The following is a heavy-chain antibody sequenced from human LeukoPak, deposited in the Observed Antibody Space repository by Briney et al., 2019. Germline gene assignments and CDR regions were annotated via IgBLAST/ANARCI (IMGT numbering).Heavy chain of an antibody. CDR1: GFTFRNYW. CDR3: VRNLAVAGACFDS. D-gene: IGHD6-19*01. V-gene: IGHV3-7*03. CDR2: IKQDGSDR. Sequence: GGSLRLSCAASGFTFRNYWMSWVRQAPGTGLEWVANIKQDGSDRNYVTSVRGRFTISRDNVESSLYLQMNSLRAEDTALYYCVRNLAVAGACFDSWGQGTLVTVSS. J-gene: IGHJ4*02.